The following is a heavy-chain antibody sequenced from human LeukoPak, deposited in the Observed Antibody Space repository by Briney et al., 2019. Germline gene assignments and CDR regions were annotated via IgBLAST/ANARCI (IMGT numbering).Heavy chain of an antibody. CDR1: GYSFTSYW. D-gene: IGHD4-17*01. V-gene: IGHV5-51*01. CDR3: ARTHAAYGDYADFDY. Sequence: GESLKISCKGSGYSFTSYWIGWVRQMPGKGLEWMGIIYPGDSDTRYSPSFQGQVTISADKSISTAYLQWSSLKASDTAMYYCARTHAAYGDYADFDYWGQGTLVTVSS. J-gene: IGHJ4*02. CDR2: IYPGDSDT.